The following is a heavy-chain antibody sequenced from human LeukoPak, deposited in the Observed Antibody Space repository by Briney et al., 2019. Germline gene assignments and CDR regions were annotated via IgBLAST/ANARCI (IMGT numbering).Heavy chain of an antibody. Sequence: KTSETLSLTCTVSGASISSYYWSWIRQPPGKGLEWIGYIYYTGNTNYNPSLKSRVTVSVDTSKNQFSLRLTSVTAADTAVYYCARGYYDSSGYSNPFDYWGQGTLVTVSS. CDR1: GASISSYY. V-gene: IGHV4-59*01. D-gene: IGHD3-22*01. J-gene: IGHJ4*02. CDR2: IYYTGNT. CDR3: ARGYYDSSGYSNPFDY.